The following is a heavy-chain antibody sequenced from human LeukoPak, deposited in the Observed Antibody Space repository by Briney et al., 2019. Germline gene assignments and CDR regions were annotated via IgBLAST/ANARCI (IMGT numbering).Heavy chain of an antibody. D-gene: IGHD1-26*01. V-gene: IGHV3-74*01. CDR3: AKDNGAGGFDY. CDR1: GFTFSSYW. CDR2: ISTDGST. Sequence: GGSLRLSCAASGFTFSSYWMHWVRQAPGKGLVWVSRISTDGSTSYADSVKGRFTISRDNAKNTLYLQINSLRAEDTAVYYCAKDNGAGGFDYWGQGTLVPVSS. J-gene: IGHJ4*02.